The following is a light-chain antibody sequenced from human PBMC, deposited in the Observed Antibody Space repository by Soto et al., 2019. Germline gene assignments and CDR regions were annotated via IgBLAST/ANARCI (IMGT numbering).Light chain of an antibody. CDR1: SSDVGAYNF. V-gene: IGLV2-14*03. Sequence: QSVLTQPASVSGSPGQSITISCTGTSSDVGAYNFVSWYQQHPGKVPKLLIYDVGYRPSGVSDRFSASKSGNTASLTISGLQAEDEADYYCSSYTSSNSLVFGTGTQLTVL. CDR2: DVG. CDR3: SSYTSSNSLV. J-gene: IGLJ1*01.